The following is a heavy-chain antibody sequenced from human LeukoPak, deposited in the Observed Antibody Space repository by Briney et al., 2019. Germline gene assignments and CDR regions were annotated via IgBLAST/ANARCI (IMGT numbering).Heavy chain of an antibody. V-gene: IGHV3-73*01. CDR2: IRSKANSYAT. CDR1: GFTFSGSA. CDR3: TRHTFSYYYMDV. J-gene: IGHJ6*03. D-gene: IGHD2/OR15-2a*01. Sequence: GGSLRLSCAASGFTFSGSAMHWVRQASGKGLEWVGRIRSKANSYATAYAASVKGRFTISRDGSKNTAYLQMNSLKTEDTAVYYCTRHTFSYYYMDVWGKGTTVTVSS.